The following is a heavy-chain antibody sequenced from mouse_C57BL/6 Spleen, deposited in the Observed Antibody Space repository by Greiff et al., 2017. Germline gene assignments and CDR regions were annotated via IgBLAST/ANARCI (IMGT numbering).Heavy chain of an antibody. CDR2: INPGSGGT. CDR1: GYAFTNYL. J-gene: IGHJ2*01. CDR3: ARSPFDD. Sequence: QVQLQQSGAELVRPGTSVKVSCKASGYAFTNYLIEWVKQRPGQGLEWIGVINPGSGGTNYNEKFKGKATLTADKSSSTAYMQLSSLTSEDSAVFFCARSPFDDWGQGTTLTVSS. V-gene: IGHV1-54*01.